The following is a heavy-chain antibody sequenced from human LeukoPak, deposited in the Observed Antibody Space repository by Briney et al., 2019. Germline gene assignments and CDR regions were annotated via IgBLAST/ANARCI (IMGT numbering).Heavy chain of an antibody. CDR1: GYTFTGYY. CDR2: INPNGGGT. D-gene: IGHD3-3*01. J-gene: IGHJ4*02. Sequence: ASVRVSCKASGYTFTGYYIHWVRQAPGQGLEWMGRINPNGGGTNYAQKFQGRVTMTSDTSISTAYMELSRLRSDDTAVYYCARERKITIFGVACAYWGEGTLVTVSS. CDR3: ARERKITIFGVACAY. V-gene: IGHV1-2*06.